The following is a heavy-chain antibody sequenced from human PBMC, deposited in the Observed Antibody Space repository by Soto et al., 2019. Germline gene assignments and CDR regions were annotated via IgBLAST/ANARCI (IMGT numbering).Heavy chain of an antibody. V-gene: IGHV3-64*01. CDR2: IGGDGTTT. CDR3: ARDRSGLHDH. J-gene: IGHJ5*02. CDR1: GFTFSHHV. Sequence: EVQLVESGGGLVQPGGSLRLSCAASGFTFSHHVIHWVRQAPGKGLEYVSAIGGDGTTTSYSNSVKGRFTISRDNSKNTVYLQMGSLGAEDMAVYYCARDRSGLHDHWGQGTLVTVSS. D-gene: IGHD2-15*01.